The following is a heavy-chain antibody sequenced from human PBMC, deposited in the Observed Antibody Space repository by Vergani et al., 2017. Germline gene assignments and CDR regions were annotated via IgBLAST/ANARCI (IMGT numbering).Heavy chain of an antibody. Sequence: EVQLVQSGAEVKKPGESLRISCKGSGYSFTSYWISWVRQMPGKGLEWMGRIDPSDSYTNYSPSFQGHVTISADKSISTAYLQWSSLKASDTAMYYCARSTSSGWYDGATGFDYWGQGTLVTVSS. J-gene: IGHJ4*02. V-gene: IGHV5-10-1*01. CDR2: IDPSDSYT. D-gene: IGHD6-19*01. CDR1: GYSFTSYW. CDR3: ARSTSSGWYDGATGFDY.